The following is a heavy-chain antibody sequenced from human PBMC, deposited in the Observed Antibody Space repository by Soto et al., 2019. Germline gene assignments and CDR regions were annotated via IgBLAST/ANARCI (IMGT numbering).Heavy chain of an antibody. CDR2: IYYSGST. CDR1: GGSISSGDYY. D-gene: IGHD4-4*01. J-gene: IGHJ6*02. CDR3: ARDVDYIKGVYYYGMDV. V-gene: IGHV4-30-4*01. Sequence: SETLSLTCTVSGGSISSGDYYWSWIRQPPGKGLEWIGYIYYSGSTYYNPSLKSRVTISVDTSKNQFSLKLSSVTAADTAVYYCARDVDYIKGVYYYGMDVWGQGTTVTVSS.